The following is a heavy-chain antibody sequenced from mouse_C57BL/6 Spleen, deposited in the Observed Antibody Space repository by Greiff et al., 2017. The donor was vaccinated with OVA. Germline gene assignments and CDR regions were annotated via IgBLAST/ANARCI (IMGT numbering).Heavy chain of an antibody. CDR3: AREDYGSTPFAY. D-gene: IGHD1-1*01. V-gene: IGHV5-16*01. J-gene: IGHJ3*01. CDR2: INYDGSST. CDR1: GFTFSDYY. Sequence: EVKVVESEGGLVQPGRSMKLSCTASGFTFSDYYMAWVRQVPEKGLEWVANINYDGSSTYYLDSLKSRFIISRDNAKNILYLQMSSLKSEDTATYYCAREDYGSTPFAYWGQGTLVTVSA.